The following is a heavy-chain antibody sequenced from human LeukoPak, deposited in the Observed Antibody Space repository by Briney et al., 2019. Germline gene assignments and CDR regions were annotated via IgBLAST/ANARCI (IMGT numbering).Heavy chain of an antibody. J-gene: IGHJ4*02. CDR3: ASERCGEIFPSFGY. Sequence: GGSLRLSCAASGFTFSDYYMSWIRQAPGKGLEWVSYISSSGSTIYYADSVKGRFTISRDNAKNSLYLQMNSLRAEDTAVYYCASERCGEIFPSFGYWGQGTLVTVSS. V-gene: IGHV3-11*04. CDR1: GFTFSDYY. CDR2: ISSSGSTI. D-gene: IGHD3-10*01.